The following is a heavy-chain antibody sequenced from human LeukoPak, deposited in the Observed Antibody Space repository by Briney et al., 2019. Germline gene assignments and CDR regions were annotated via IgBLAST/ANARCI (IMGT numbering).Heavy chain of an antibody. CDR3: ARDWCDNYDSSGYSTKDAFDI. CDR1: GFTFSSYW. J-gene: IGHJ3*02. V-gene: IGHV3-7*01. Sequence: PGGSLRLSCAASGFTFSSYWMSWVRQAPGKGLEWVANIKQDGSEKYYVDSVKGRFTISRDNAKNSLYLQMNSLRAEDTAVYYCARDWCDNYDSSGYSTKDAFDIWGQGTMVTVSS. CDR2: IKQDGSEK. D-gene: IGHD3-22*01.